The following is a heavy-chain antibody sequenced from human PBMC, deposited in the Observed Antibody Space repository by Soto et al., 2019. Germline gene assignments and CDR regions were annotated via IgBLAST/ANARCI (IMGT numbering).Heavy chain of an antibody. J-gene: IGHJ4*02. Sequence: GGSLRLSCAASGFTLSSYAMHWVRQAPGKGLEWVAVISYDGSNKYYADSVKGRFTISRDNSKNTLYLQMNSLKTEDTAVYYCARDEYPGVYWGQGTLVTVSS. CDR2: ISYDGSNK. V-gene: IGHV3-30-3*01. CDR3: ARDEYPGVY. D-gene: IGHD6-6*01. CDR1: GFTLSSYA.